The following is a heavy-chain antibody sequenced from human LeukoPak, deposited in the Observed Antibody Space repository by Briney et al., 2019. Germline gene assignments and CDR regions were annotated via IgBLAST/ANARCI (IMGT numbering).Heavy chain of an antibody. Sequence: PGGSLRLSCEASGFTVGTSYMSWVRQAPGKGLEWVSLIYTGSSTYYTNSVKGRFTISRDNSKNTVYLQMNSLRAEDTAVYYCAKARWSSSSWYYDYWGQGTLVTVSS. CDR1: GFTVGTSY. J-gene: IGHJ4*02. CDR2: IYTGSST. D-gene: IGHD6-13*01. CDR3: AKARWSSSSWYYDY. V-gene: IGHV3-53*01.